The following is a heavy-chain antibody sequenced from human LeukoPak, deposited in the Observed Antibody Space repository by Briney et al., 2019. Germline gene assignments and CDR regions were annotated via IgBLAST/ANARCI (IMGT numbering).Heavy chain of an antibody. CDR3: ARSYSSSDHYYYYGMDV. V-gene: IGHV4-34*01. CDR2: INHSGST. D-gene: IGHD6-13*01. CDR1: GGSFSGYY. J-gene: IGHJ6*02. Sequence: PSETLSLTCAVYGGSFSGYYWSWIRQPPGKGLEWIGEINHSGSTKYNPSLKSRVTISVDTSKNQFSLKLSSVTAADTAMYYCARSYSSSDHYYYYGMDVWGQGTTVTVSS.